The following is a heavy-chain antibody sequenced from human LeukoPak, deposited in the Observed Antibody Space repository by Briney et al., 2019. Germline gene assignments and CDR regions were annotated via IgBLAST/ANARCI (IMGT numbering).Heavy chain of an antibody. CDR2: IKQDGSEK. D-gene: IGHD2-2*01. J-gene: IGHJ4*02. CDR3: ARVLGYCSSTSCYHFDY. CDR1: GFTFSSYW. V-gene: IGHV3-7*03. Sequence: GGSLRLSCAASGFTFSSYWMSWVRQAPGKGLEWVANIKQDGSEKYYVDSVKGRFTISRDNAKNSLYPQMNSLRAEDTAVYYCARVLGYCSSTSCYHFDYWGQGTLVTVSS.